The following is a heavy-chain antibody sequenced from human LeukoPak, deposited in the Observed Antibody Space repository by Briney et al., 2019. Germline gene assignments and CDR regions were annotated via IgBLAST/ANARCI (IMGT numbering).Heavy chain of an antibody. J-gene: IGHJ3*02. Sequence: SETLSLTCTVSGGSISSGGYYWSWIRQPPGKGLEWIGYIYHSGSTYYNPSLKSRVTISVDRSKNQFSLRLTSVTAADTAVYYCARTILPAQNAGAFDIWGPGTMVTVAS. V-gene: IGHV4-30-2*01. CDR3: ARTILPAQNAGAFDI. CDR1: GGSISSGGYY. CDR2: IYHSGST. D-gene: IGHD2-2*01.